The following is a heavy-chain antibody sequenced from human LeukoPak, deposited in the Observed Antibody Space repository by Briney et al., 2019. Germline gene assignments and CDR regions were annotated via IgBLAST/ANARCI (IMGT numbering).Heavy chain of an antibody. Sequence: ASVKVSCKASGYTFTNYAINWVRQAPGQGVEWRGWISPYNGNTNYAQNLQGRVTMTTDTSTSTAYMELRSLRSDDTAVYYCARAPWDSSGYYYVSYYWGQGTLVTVSS. CDR2: ISPYNGNT. D-gene: IGHD3-22*01. V-gene: IGHV1-18*01. CDR3: ARAPWDSSGYYYVSYY. J-gene: IGHJ4*02. CDR1: GYTFTNYA.